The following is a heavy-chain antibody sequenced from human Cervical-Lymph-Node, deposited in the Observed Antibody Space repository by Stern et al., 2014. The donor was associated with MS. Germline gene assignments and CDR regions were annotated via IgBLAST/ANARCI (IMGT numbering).Heavy chain of an antibody. CDR1: GYSFTSYW. J-gene: IGHJ6*02. Sequence: EVQLVESGAEVKKPGESLKISCKGSGYSFTSYWIGWVRQMPGKALEWMGIIYPGDSDTRYSPSFQGQVTISADKSISTAYLQWSSLKASDTAMYYCARHVGGYSYGSYYYYYGMDVWGQGTTVTVSS. CDR2: IYPGDSDT. V-gene: IGHV5-51*01. D-gene: IGHD5-18*01. CDR3: ARHVGGYSYGSYYYYYGMDV.